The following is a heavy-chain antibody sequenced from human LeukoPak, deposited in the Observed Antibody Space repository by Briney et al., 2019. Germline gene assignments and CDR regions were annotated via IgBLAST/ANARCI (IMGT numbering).Heavy chain of an antibody. D-gene: IGHD2-2*01. V-gene: IGHV3-23*01. CDR2: ISGSGGST. CDR1: GFTFSSYA. J-gene: IGHJ6*03. CDR3: AKSSSNFYYYYYMDV. Sequence: PGGSLRLSCAASGFTFSSYAMSWVRQAPGKGLEWVSAISGSGGSTYYADSVKGRFTISRDNSKNTLYLQMNSLRAEDTAVYYCAKSSSNFYYYYYMDVWGKGTTVTVSS.